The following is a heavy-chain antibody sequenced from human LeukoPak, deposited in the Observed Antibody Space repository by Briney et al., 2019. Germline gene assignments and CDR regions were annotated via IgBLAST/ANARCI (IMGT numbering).Heavy chain of an antibody. V-gene: IGHV3-30*18. CDR3: AKELEGAIYAFDI. CDR1: GFTFSSYG. D-gene: IGHD1-26*01. J-gene: IGHJ3*02. CDR2: ISYDGSNK. Sequence: PGRSLRLSCAASGFTFSSYGMHWVRQAPGKGLERVTVISYDGSNKYYADSVKGRFTISRDNSKNTLYLQMNSLRAEDTAVYYCAKELEGAIYAFDIWGQGTMVTVSS.